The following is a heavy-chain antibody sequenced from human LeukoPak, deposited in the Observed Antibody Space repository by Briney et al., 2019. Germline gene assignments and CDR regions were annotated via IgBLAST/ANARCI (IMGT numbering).Heavy chain of an antibody. J-gene: IGHJ5*02. D-gene: IGHD3-10*01. CDR3: AREQSIIGWFGELTEGNWFDP. CDR2: INSDGSST. V-gene: IGHV3-74*01. Sequence: GGSLRLSCAASGFTFSSYWMHWVRQAPGKGLVWVSRINSDGSSTSYADSVKGRFTISRDNAKNTLYLQMNSLRAEDTAVYYCAREQSIIGWFGELTEGNWFDPWGQGTLVTVSS. CDR1: GFTFSSYW.